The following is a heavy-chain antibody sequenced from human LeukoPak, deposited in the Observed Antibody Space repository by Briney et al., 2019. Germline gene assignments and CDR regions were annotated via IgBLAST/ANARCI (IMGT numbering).Heavy chain of an antibody. V-gene: IGHV1-18*04. CDR2: ISPHNGKT. CDR3: TREIPPLATVITKYYQYFMDV. Sequence: GASVKFSCKASGYIFVSHGISWVRQAPGQGLEWMGWISPHNGKTEYAQKFQGRVSMTRDTSTSTVYMELRSLRSDDTAVYYCTREIPPLATVITKYYQYFMDVWGKGTTVTVSS. CDR1: GYIFVSHG. J-gene: IGHJ6*03. D-gene: IGHD4-23*01.